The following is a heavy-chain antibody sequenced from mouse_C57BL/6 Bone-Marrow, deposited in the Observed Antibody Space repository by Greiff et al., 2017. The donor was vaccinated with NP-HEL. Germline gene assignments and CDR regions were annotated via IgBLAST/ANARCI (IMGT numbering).Heavy chain of an antibody. J-gene: IGHJ2*01. D-gene: IGHD1-1*01. Sequence: EVQLPQSGPVLVKPGASVKMSCKASGYTFTDYYMNWVKQSHGKSLEWIGVINPYNGGTSYNQKFKGKATLTVDKSSSTAYMELNSLTSEDSAVYYCARDYYGSNYWGQGTTLTVSS. V-gene: IGHV1-19*01. CDR1: GYTFTDYY. CDR3: ARDYYGSNY. CDR2: INPYNGGT.